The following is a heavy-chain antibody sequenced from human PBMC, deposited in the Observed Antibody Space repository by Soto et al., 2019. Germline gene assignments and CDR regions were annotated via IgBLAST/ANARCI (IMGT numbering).Heavy chain of an antibody. CDR1: GYSFTSYW. Sequence: GESLKISCKGSGYSFTSYWISWVRQMPGKGLEWMGSIYPSDSDSRYSPSFQGQVTISADKSTTSVYLQWSSLKASDTATYYCGRRNYYFYAFDVWGQGTTVTVSS. J-gene: IGHJ6*02. V-gene: IGHV5-51*01. CDR3: GRRNYYFYAFDV. CDR2: IYPSDSDS.